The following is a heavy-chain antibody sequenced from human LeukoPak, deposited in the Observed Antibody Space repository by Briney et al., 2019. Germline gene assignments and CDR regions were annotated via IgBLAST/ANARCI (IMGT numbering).Heavy chain of an antibody. Sequence: GGSLRLSRAASGFTFSGYWMTWVRQAPGKGLEWVANIKQDGSEKYYVDSVKGRFTISRDNAKNSLYLQMNSLRAEDTAVYYCARDHLSRFDYWGQGTLVTVSS. CDR1: GFTFSGYW. CDR3: ARDHLSRFDY. CDR2: IKQDGSEK. D-gene: IGHD3-3*02. V-gene: IGHV3-7*01. J-gene: IGHJ4*02.